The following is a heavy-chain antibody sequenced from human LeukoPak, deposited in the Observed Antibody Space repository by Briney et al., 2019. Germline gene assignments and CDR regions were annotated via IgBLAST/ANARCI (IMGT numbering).Heavy chain of an antibody. Sequence: GGSLRLSCAASGFTFDDYGMSWVRQAPGKGLEWVAIISYDGGNKYYADSVKGRFTISRDNSKNTLYLQMHSLRAEDTAAYYCARHQPDYWGQGTLVTVSS. CDR3: ARHQPDY. CDR2: ISYDGGNK. V-gene: IGHV3-30*03. J-gene: IGHJ4*02. D-gene: IGHD2-2*01. CDR1: GFTFDDYG.